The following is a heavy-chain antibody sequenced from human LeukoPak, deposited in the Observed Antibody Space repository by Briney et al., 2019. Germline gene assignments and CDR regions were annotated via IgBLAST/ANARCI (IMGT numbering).Heavy chain of an antibody. CDR1: GGSLSGYY. J-gene: IGHJ4*02. Sequence: SETLSLTCAVYGGSLSGYYWSWIRQPPGKGLEWIGEINHSGSTNYNPSLKSRVTISVDTSKNQFSLKLSSVTAADTAVYYCAGASFGDYAAYYFDYWGQGTLATVSS. CDR2: INHSGST. CDR3: AGASFGDYAAYYFDY. V-gene: IGHV4-34*01. D-gene: IGHD4-17*01.